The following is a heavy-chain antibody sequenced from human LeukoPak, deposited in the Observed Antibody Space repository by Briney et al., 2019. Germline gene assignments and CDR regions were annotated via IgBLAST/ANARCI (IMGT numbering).Heavy chain of an antibody. Sequence: PGGSLRLSCAASGFTFSDYYMTWIRQAPGKGREWVSYISGSSSSIDYAVSVKGRFTISRDNAKNSLYLQMNSLRAEDTAVYYCAISANGGNSFWNYWGQGTLVTVSS. J-gene: IGHJ4*02. CDR3: AISANGGNSFWNY. V-gene: IGHV3-11*01. CDR2: ISGSSSSI. CDR1: GFTFSDYY. D-gene: IGHD4-23*01.